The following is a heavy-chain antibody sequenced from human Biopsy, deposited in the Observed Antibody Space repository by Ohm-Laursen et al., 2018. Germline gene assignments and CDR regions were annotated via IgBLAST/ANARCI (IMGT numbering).Heavy chain of an antibody. J-gene: IGHJ4*02. CDR3: AADINVWNVNY. CDR2: FAPENGKT. V-gene: IGHV1-24*01. Sequence: ASVKVSCKVSGYTLTELSMHWVRQAPGKGLEWMGGFAPENGKTVYAQNFRARVSMTEDTSTDTAYMELRSLRSEDTAAYYCAADINVWNVNYWGQGTQVTVSS. CDR1: GYTLTELS. D-gene: IGHD1-1*01.